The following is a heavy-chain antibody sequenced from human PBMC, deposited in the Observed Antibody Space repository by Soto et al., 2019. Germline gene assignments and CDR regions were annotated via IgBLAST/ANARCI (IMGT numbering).Heavy chain of an antibody. CDR2: MYYNGNI. V-gene: IGHV4-59*01. CDR3: ASGGNWFDP. CDR1: GGSISNYY. D-gene: IGHD3-16*01. J-gene: IGHJ5*02. Sequence: LSLTCNVSGGSISNYYWTWIRQSPEKGLEWIGYMYYNGNINYNPSLKSRVTISIDTSKNQFSLTLKSVTAADTAVYYCASGGNWFDPWGQGVLVTVSS.